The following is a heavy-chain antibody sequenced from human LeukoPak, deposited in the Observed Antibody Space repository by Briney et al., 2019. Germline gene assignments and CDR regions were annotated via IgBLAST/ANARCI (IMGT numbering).Heavy chain of an antibody. D-gene: IGHD3-22*01. V-gene: IGHV4-34*01. CDR1: GGSFSGYY. Sequence: PSETLSLTCAVYGGSFSGYYWSGIRKPPGKGLEWIGEINHSGSTNYNPSLKSRVTISVDTSKNQFSLKLSSVTAADTAVYYCARRRYYYDSSGYNYWYFDLWGRGTLVTVSS. CDR2: INHSGST. CDR3: ARRRYYYDSSGYNYWYFDL. J-gene: IGHJ2*01.